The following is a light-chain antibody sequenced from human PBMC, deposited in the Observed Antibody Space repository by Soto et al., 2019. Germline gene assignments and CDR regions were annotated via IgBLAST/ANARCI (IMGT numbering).Light chain of an antibody. V-gene: IGKV1-5*01. CDR3: QQYGGSPLT. CDR2: DAS. Sequence: DIQMTQSPSTLSASVGDRVTITCRASQSISSWLAWYQQKPGKAPKLLIYDASSLESGVPSRFSGSGSGTEFTLTISRLEPEDFAVYYCQQYGGSPLTFGGGTKVEIK. CDR1: QSISSW. J-gene: IGKJ4*01.